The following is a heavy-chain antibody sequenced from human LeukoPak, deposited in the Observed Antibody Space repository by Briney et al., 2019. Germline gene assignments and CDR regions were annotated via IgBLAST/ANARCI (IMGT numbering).Heavy chain of an antibody. CDR1: EFSVSSNY. Sequence: GSLRLSCAASEFSVSSNYMTWVRQAPGKGLEWVSIIYSNGNTYYADSVKGRFTISRDNSKNTVYLQMSSLRVEDTAVYYCARPFSGSYGYWGQGTLVTVSS. D-gene: IGHD1-26*01. CDR2: IYSNGNT. CDR3: ARPFSGSYGY. J-gene: IGHJ4*02. V-gene: IGHV3-66*01.